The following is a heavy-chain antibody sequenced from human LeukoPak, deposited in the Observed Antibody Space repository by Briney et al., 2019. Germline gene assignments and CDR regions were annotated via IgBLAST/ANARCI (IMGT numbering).Heavy chain of an antibody. CDR2: IYYSGST. D-gene: IGHD3-22*01. CDR3: ARLVPDYYDSSGYRRFDY. J-gene: IGHJ4*02. Sequence: SETLSLTRTVSGGSISSYYWSWIRQPPGKGLEWIGYIYYSGSTNYNPSLKSRVTISVDTSKNQFSLKLSSVTAADTAVYYCARLVPDYYDSSGYRRFDYWGQGTLVTVSS. CDR1: GGSISSYY. V-gene: IGHV4-59*01.